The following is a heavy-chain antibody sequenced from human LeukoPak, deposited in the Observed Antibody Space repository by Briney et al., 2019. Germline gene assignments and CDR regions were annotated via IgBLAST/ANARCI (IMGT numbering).Heavy chain of an antibody. J-gene: IGHJ2*01. V-gene: IGHV3-33*01. CDR1: GFTFSSYG. D-gene: IGHD2/OR15-2a*01. CDR3: ARDRSMSGWYIDL. Sequence: GRSLRLSCAASGFTFSSYGMHWVRQAPGKGLEWVAVIWYDGSNKYYPDSVQGRFTISRDNSKNTLYLQVNSLRAEDTAVYYCARDRSMSGWYIDLWGRGNLVTVSS. CDR2: IWYDGSNK.